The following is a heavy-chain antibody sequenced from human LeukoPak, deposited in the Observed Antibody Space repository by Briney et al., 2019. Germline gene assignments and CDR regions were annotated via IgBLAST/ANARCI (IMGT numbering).Heavy chain of an antibody. CDR2: IWYDGSNK. J-gene: IGHJ4*02. D-gene: IGHD3-16*01. CDR1: GFDFSSNW. CDR3: ARDWAAAYYFDY. Sequence: GGSLRLSCAASGFDFSSNWMHWVRQAPGKGLEWVAVIWYDGSNKYYADSVKGRFTISRDNSKNTLYLQMNSLRAEDTAVYYCARDWAAAYYFDYWGQGTLVTVSS. V-gene: IGHV3-33*08.